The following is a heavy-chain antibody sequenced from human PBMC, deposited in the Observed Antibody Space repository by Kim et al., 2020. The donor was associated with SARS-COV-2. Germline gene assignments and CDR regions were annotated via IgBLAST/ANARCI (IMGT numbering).Heavy chain of an antibody. V-gene: IGHV4-59*13. CDR3: ARGDMGSGLPDDY. Sequence: SETLSLPCTVSGGSISSYYWSWIRQPPGKGLEWIGYIYYSGSTNYNPSLKSRVTISVGTYKNQFSLKLSSVTAADTAVYNCARGDMGSGLPDDYWGQGALLPVSS. CDR2: IYYSGST. D-gene: IGHD6-19*01. J-gene: IGHJ4*02. CDR1: GGSISSYY.